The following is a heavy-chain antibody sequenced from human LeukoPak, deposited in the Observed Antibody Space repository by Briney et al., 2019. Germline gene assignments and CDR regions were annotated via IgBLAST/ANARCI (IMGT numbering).Heavy chain of an antibody. V-gene: IGHV1-69*04. CDR2: IIPILGIA. J-gene: IGHJ4*02. CDR3: ARDPLHGSSGSQDY. Sequence: SVKVSCKASGGTFSSYAISWVRQAPGQGLEWMGRIIPILGIANYAQKFQGRVTITADKSTSTAYMELSSLRSEDTAVYYCARDPLHGSSGSQDYWGQGTLATVSS. D-gene: IGHD3-22*01. CDR1: GGTFSSYA.